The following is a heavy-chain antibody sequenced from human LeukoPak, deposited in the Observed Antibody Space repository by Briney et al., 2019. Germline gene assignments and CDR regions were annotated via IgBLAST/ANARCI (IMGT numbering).Heavy chain of an antibody. CDR1: GGSFSGYY. V-gene: IGHV4-34*01. J-gene: IGHJ4*02. D-gene: IGHD3-16*02. Sequence: PSETLSLTCAVYGGSFSGYYWSWIRQPPGKGLEWIGEINHSGSTNYNPSLKSRVTISVDTSKNQFSLKLSSVTAADTAVYYCARDSDYVWGSYRSPDYWGQGTLVTVSS. CDR2: INHSGST. CDR3: ARDSDYVWGSYRSPDY.